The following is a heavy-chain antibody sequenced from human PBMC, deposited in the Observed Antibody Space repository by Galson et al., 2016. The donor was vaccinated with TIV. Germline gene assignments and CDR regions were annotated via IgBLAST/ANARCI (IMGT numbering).Heavy chain of an antibody. CDR3: AKVNRDGDYYFYDVDV. J-gene: IGHJ6*02. CDR1: GFSLINYG. Sequence: SLRLSCAVSGFSLINYGMNWVRQAPGKGLEWVSGIYGSGARSFYADSVKGRFTISRDNSKYTLYLQMNSLRAEDTAVYYCAKVNRDGDYYFYDVDVWGHGTTVTVS. V-gene: IGHV3-23*01. CDR2: IYGSGARS. D-gene: IGHD1-14*01.